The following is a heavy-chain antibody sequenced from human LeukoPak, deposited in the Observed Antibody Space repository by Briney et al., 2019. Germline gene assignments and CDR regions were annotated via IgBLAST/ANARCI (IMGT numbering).Heavy chain of an antibody. J-gene: IGHJ4*02. Sequence: GGSLRLSCAVSGFTFSDHFLDWVRQAPGKGLEWVGRSRNKAKSYTTEYAASVKGRFTISRDDSKNSLYLQMNSLETEDTAVYYCVRVGSVSGSDYLDYWGQGTLVAVSS. CDR1: GFTFSDHF. D-gene: IGHD6-19*01. CDR2: SRNKAKSYTT. CDR3: VRVGSVSGSDYLDY. V-gene: IGHV3-72*01.